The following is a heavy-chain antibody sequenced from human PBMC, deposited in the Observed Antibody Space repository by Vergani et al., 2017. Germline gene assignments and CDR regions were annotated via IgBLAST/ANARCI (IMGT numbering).Heavy chain of an antibody. V-gene: IGHV3-30-3*01. J-gene: IGHJ1*01. CDR3: ARAPSSLLYRAGYFQH. CDR1: GFTFSSYA. D-gene: IGHD2-2*02. Sequence: QVQLVESGGGVVQPGRSLRLSCAASGFTFSSYAMHWVRQAPGKGLEWVAVISYDGSNKYYADSVKGRFTISRDNSKNTLYLQMNSLRAEDTAVYYCARAPSSLLYRAGYFQHWGQGTPVTVSS. CDR2: ISYDGSNK.